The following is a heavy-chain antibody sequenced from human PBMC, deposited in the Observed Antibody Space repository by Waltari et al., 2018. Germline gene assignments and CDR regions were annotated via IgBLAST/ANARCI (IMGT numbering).Heavy chain of an antibody. V-gene: IGHV3-43D*03. CDR2: ISWDGGST. J-gene: IGHJ4*02. CDR3: AKDKSGIAAAGTCLDY. Sequence: EVQLVESGGVVVQPGGSMRLSCEASGFTFEDYAMHWVSQGPGKGLEWVSLISWDGGSTYYADSVKGRFTISRDNSKNSLYLQMNSLRAEDTALYYCAKDKSGIAAAGTCLDYWGQGTLVTVSS. CDR1: GFTFEDYA. D-gene: IGHD6-13*01.